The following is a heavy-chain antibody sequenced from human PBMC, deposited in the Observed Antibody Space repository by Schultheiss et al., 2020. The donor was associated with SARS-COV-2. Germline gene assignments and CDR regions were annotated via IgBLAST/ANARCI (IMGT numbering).Heavy chain of an antibody. D-gene: IGHD6-19*01. CDR2: IIPIFGTA. Sequence: SVKVSCKASGGTFSSYAISWVRQAPGQGLEWMGGIIPIFGTANYAQKFQGRVTITADESTSTAYMELSSLRSEDTAVYYCAREPTDSSGWDMYYFDYWGQGTLVTVSS. J-gene: IGHJ4*02. V-gene: IGHV1-69*13. CDR3: AREPTDSSGWDMYYFDY. CDR1: GGTFSSYA.